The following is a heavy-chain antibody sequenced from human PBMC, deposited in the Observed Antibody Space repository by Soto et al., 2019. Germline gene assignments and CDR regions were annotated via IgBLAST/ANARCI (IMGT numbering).Heavy chain of an antibody. CDR1: GFIFSGSG. CDR2: ISYDGSRT. J-gene: IGHJ4*02. CDR3: AKLVGCSMYDNSWKYHS. D-gene: IGHD3-22*01. Sequence: QVQLVESGGGVVQPGRSLRLTCAASGFIFSGSGMHWVRQAPGKGLEWVALISYDGSRTYYADSVRDRFTISRDNGQNTVDLPMNSLRAEDKGVDFFAKLVGCSMYDNSWKYHSWGQGTLGIVSS. V-gene: IGHV3-30*18.